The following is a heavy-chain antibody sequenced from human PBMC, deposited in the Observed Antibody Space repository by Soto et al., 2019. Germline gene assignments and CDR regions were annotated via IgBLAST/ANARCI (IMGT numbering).Heavy chain of an antibody. CDR1: GFTFSSYW. V-gene: IGHV3-7*03. CDR2: INQYGSEK. Sequence: EVQLVESGGDLVQPGGSLRLSCSPSGFTFSSYWMSWVRQAPGKGLEWVANINQYGSEKYHVGSVMGRFTISRDNAKNSLFLQMNGLKTEDTAVYFCTSPQRTGSAWSSYWGQGTRVTVSS. D-gene: IGHD6-19*01. J-gene: IGHJ4*02. CDR3: TSPQRTGSAWSSY.